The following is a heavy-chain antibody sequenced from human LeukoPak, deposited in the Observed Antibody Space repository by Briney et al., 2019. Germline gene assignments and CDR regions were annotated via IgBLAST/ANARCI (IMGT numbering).Heavy chain of an antibody. Sequence: PGRSLRLSCVASGFTFRSYGMHWVRQAPGKGLEWVAVISYDGSNKYYADSEKGRFTISRDNSKNTLYLQMNSLRAEDTAAYYCAKDLLGDYDDAWGQGTLVTVSS. CDR2: ISYDGSNK. D-gene: IGHD4-17*01. CDR1: GFTFRSYG. CDR3: AKDLLGDYDDA. J-gene: IGHJ5*02. V-gene: IGHV3-30*18.